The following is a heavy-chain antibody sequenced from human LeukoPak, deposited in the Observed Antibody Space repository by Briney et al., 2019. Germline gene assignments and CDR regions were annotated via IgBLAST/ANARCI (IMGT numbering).Heavy chain of an antibody. Sequence: GASVKVSCKAFGFSLTNNYMHWVRQAPGQGLEWMGYMRPTDAYTGHAPKFQGRVTVTRDTSTNTLYMELSSLGSDGTAVYYCVREGAVALKHFDLWGQGTLLTVSS. J-gene: IGHJ4*02. D-gene: IGHD6-19*01. CDR3: VREGAVALKHFDL. V-gene: IGHV1-46*01. CDR1: GFSLTNNY. CDR2: MRPTDAYT.